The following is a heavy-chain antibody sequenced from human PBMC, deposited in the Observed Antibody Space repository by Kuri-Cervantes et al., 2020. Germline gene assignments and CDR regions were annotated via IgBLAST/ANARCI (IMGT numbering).Heavy chain of an antibody. J-gene: IGHJ4*02. Sequence: GESLKISCAASGFTFDDYAMHWVRQAPGKGLEWVAVISYDGSNKYYADSVKGRFTISGDNSKNTLYLQMNSLRAEDTAVYYCASPQESQGNWWGYFDYWGQGTLVTVSS. CDR2: ISYDGSNK. D-gene: IGHD2-15*01. V-gene: IGHV3-30*03. CDR1: GFTFDDYA. CDR3: ASPQESQGNWWGYFDY.